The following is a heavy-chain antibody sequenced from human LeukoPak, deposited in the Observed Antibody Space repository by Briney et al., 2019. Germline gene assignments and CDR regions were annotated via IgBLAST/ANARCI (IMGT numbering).Heavy chain of an antibody. D-gene: IGHD5/OR15-5a*01. Sequence: GGSLRLSCAAPGFTFSSYAMSWVRQAPGKGLEWVSSISGGGSSTYYADSVKGRLTISRDNSKNTLFLQMNSLRAEDTAVYYCTKGSAITPLAWFDPWGQGTLVTVSS. CDR3: TKGSAITPLAWFDP. CDR2: ISGGGSST. CDR1: GFTFSSYA. V-gene: IGHV3-23*01. J-gene: IGHJ5*02.